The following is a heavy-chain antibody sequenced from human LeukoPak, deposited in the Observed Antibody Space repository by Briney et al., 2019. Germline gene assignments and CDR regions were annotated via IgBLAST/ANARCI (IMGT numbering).Heavy chain of an antibody. CDR2: IDHSGST. D-gene: IGHD3-3*01. Sequence: SETLSLTCAVYGGSFSGYYWSWIRQPPGERLEWLREIDHSGSTNDNPSLKSRVTISVDTSKSHISQNLSSVTAADTAVYYCARGRSYYDFWSYYYYMDVWGKGTTVTVSS. J-gene: IGHJ6*03. CDR3: ARGRSYYDFWSYYYYMDV. V-gene: IGHV4-34*01. CDR1: GGSFSGYY.